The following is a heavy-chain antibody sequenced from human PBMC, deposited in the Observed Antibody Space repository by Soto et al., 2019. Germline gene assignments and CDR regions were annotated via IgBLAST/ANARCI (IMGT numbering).Heavy chain of an antibody. J-gene: IGHJ6*02. D-gene: IGHD6-19*01. CDR3: ARTLSSRWYGLYYYGMDV. V-gene: IGHV4-34*01. CDR2: INHSGST. CDR1: GGSFSGYY. Sequence: NPSETLSLTCAVYGGSFSGYYWSWIRQPPGKGLEWIGEINHSGSTNYNPSLKSRVTISVDTSKNQFSLKLSSVTAADTAVYYCARTLSSRWYGLYYYGMDVWGQGTTVTAP.